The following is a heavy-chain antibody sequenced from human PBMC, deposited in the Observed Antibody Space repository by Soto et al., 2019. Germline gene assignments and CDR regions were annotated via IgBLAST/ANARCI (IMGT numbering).Heavy chain of an antibody. V-gene: IGHV6-1*01. CDR2: TYYRSKWYY. D-gene: IGHD3-16*02. J-gene: IGHJ5*02. CDR3: ARAQRYINDRWFDP. CDR1: GDSFSSNSAA. Sequence: HSQTLSLTCAISGDSFSSNSAAWNWIRQSPSRGLEWLGRTYYRSKWYYDYAESVKSRLTINPDTSRNQFSLQLNSVTPDDTAVYYCARAQRYINDRWFDPWGQGTLVTVSS.